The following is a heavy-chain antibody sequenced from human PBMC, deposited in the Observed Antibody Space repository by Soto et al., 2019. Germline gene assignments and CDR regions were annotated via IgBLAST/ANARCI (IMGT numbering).Heavy chain of an antibody. CDR1: GGTFSSYT. Sequence: QVQLVQSGAEVKKPGSSVKVSCKASGGTFSSYTISWVRQAPGQGLAWMGRIIPILGIANYAQKFQGRVTITADKSTSTAYMELSSLRSEDTAVYYCASNVFWEEFGYGDSYWGQGTLVTVSS. D-gene: IGHD4-17*01. J-gene: IGHJ4*02. CDR3: ASNVFWEEFGYGDSY. V-gene: IGHV1-69*02. CDR2: IIPILGIA.